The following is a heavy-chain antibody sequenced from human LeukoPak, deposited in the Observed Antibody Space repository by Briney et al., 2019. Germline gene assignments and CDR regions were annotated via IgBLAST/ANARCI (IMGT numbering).Heavy chain of an antibody. CDR3: ARVGRGYSFNVYCFDY. J-gene: IGHJ4*02. V-gene: IGHV3-30*01. Sequence: GGSLRLSCAASGFTFSSFALHWVRQAPGKGLQWVAVISYDGNNKYYADSVKGRFTISRDNSKNTLYLQMNNLRAQDTAVYYCARVGRGYSFNVYCFDYWGQGTLVTVSS. CDR1: GFTFSSFA. CDR2: ISYDGNNK. D-gene: IGHD5-18*01.